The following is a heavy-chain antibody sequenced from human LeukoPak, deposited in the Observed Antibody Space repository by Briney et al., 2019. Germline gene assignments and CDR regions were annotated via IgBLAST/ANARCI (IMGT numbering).Heavy chain of an antibody. Sequence: GGSLRLSCAASGFTFSSYWMSWVRQAPGKGLEWVADIKEDGREKYYVDSAKGRFTISRDNAKNSLYLQMNSLRAEDTAVYYCALNPDYHGSGSFDYWGQGTLVTVSS. V-gene: IGHV3-7*01. CDR3: ALNPDYHGSGSFDY. D-gene: IGHD3-10*01. CDR2: IKEDGREK. CDR1: GFTFSSYW. J-gene: IGHJ4*02.